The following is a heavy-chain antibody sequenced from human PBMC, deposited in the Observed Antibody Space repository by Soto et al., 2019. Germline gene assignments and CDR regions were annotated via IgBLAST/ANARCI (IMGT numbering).Heavy chain of an antibody. Sequence: SETLSLTCAVYGGSFSGYYWSWIRQPPGKGLEWIGEINHSGSTNYKPSLKSRVTISVDTSKNQFSLKLSPVTAADTAGYYCARDFLLGGSDSSHHAFDFWGQGTMVTVSS. CDR1: GGSFSGYY. J-gene: IGHJ3*01. CDR2: INHSGST. V-gene: IGHV4-34*01. CDR3: ARDFLLGGSDSSHHAFDF. D-gene: IGHD1-26*01.